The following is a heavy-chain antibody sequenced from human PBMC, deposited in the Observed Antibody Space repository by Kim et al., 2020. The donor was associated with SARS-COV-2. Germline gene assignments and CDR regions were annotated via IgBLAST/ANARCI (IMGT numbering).Heavy chain of an antibody. V-gene: IGHV3-23*01. J-gene: IGHJ5*01. Sequence: SRGTTYHADSVKCLLTIARDDSTNTLYLQMNSLGAEDTAVYYCGKGWFDFWGQGTLVTVSS. CDR3: GKGWFDF. CDR2: SRGTT.